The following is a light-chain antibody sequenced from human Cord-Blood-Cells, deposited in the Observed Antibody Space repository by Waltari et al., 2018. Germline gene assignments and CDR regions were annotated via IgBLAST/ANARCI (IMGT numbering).Light chain of an antibody. CDR1: SSDVGGYNY. CDR2: EVS. CDR3: SSYAGSNNLV. V-gene: IGLV2-8*01. J-gene: IGLJ2*01. Sequence: QSALTQPPSASGSPGQSVTISCTGTSSDVGGYNYVSWYQQHPGKAPKLMIYEVSKRPSGGPDRFPGSKSGNTASLTVSGRQAEDEADYYCSSYAGSNNLVFGGGTKLTVL.